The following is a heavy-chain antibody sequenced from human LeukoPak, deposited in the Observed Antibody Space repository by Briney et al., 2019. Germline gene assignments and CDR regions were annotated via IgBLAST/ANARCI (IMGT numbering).Heavy chain of an antibody. CDR1: GFTFDGYA. CDR3: ANPEYPMGATTGD. Sequence: PGRSLRLSCAASGFTFDGYAMHWVRQAPGKGLEWVSAISGSGGSTYYADSVKGRFTISRDNSKNTLYLQMNSLRAEDTAVYYCANPEYPMGATTGDWGQGTLVTVSS. CDR2: ISGSGGST. J-gene: IGHJ4*02. D-gene: IGHD1-26*01. V-gene: IGHV3-23*01.